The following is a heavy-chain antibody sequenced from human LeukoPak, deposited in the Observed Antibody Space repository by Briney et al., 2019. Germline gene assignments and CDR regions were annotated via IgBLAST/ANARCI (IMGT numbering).Heavy chain of an antibody. Sequence: SQTLSLTCTVSGGSISSGGYYWNWIRQHPGKGLEWIGYIYYSGSTYYNPSLKSRVTISVDTSKNQFSLKLSSVTAADTAVYYCARSLPLLLWFGESRGNAFDIWGQGTMVTVSS. CDR3: ARSLPLLLWFGESRGNAFDI. J-gene: IGHJ3*02. D-gene: IGHD3-10*01. V-gene: IGHV4-31*03. CDR2: IYYSGST. CDR1: GGSISSGGYY.